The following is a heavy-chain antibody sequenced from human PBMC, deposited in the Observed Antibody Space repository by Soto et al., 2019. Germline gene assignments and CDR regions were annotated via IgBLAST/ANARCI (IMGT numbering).Heavy chain of an antibody. CDR1: GFTFNSYS. CDR2: MSRSSRYI. D-gene: IGHD2-15*01. J-gene: IGHJ4*02. V-gene: IGHV3-21*01. CDR3: ARNGGVAATLANYFDY. Sequence: LRLSCAASGFTFNSYSMNWVRQAPGKGLEWVSSMSRSSRYIYYADSVKGRFTISRDNAKNSVYLHMNSLRAEDTAVYYCARNGGVAATLANYFDYWGQGTLVTVSS.